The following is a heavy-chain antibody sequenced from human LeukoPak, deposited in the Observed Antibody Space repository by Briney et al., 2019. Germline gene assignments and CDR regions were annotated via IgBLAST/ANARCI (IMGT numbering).Heavy chain of an antibody. D-gene: IGHD5-18*01. CDR2: ISNSGHSI. V-gene: IGHV3-21*01. CDR3: VRETTWILDY. J-gene: IGHJ4*02. CDR1: GFSFNDYS. Sequence: GGSLILSYAASGFSFNDYSKNSIHPALGKALEWVSSISNSGHSIYNADSVRGRFTISRDVTRNSLYLQMNSLRAEDTAVYYCVRETTWILDYWGQGTLVTVSS.